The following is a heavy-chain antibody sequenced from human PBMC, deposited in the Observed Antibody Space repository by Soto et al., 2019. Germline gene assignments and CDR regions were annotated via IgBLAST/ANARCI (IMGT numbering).Heavy chain of an antibody. J-gene: IGHJ4*02. CDR1: GFNFSSHA. Sequence: PGGSLRLSCAASGFNFSSHAMSWVRQAPGKGLEWVSSIIGSGGETFYKDSVKGRFTISRDNSRNTLFLQMNNLRVDDAAVYFCAKEGLSRHFDFDSWGQGTLVTVSS. CDR2: IIGSGGET. D-gene: IGHD3-9*01. CDR3: AKEGLSRHFDFDS. V-gene: IGHV3-23*01.